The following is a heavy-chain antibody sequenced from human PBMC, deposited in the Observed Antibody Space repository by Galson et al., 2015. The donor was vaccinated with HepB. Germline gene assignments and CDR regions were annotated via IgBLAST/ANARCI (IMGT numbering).Heavy chain of an antibody. CDR2: IYYSGST. CDR3: ARDGGDTAMVFDY. J-gene: IGHJ4*02. Sequence: ETLSLTCTVSGGSISSSSYYWGWIRQPPGKGLEWIGSIYYSGSTYYNPSLKSRVTISVDTSKNQFSLKLSSVTAADTAVYYCARDGGDTAMVFDYWGQGTLVTVSS. CDR1: GGSISSSSYY. V-gene: IGHV4-39*07. D-gene: IGHD5-18*01.